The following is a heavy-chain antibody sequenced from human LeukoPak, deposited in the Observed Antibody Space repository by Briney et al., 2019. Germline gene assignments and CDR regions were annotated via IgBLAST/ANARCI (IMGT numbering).Heavy chain of an antibody. V-gene: IGHV3-20*04. CDR3: ARDLSATWYSLGY. CDR1: GLSNADYG. D-gene: IGHD2-21*02. Sequence: GGSLRLSCVGAGLSNADYGMSWVRQVPGKGLEGVSVIDWSGAASEYADSVKGRFTISRDNAKNSLYLQMNTLRPEDTGVYYCARDLSATWYSLGYWGQGTLVTVSS. CDR2: IDWSGAAS. J-gene: IGHJ4*02.